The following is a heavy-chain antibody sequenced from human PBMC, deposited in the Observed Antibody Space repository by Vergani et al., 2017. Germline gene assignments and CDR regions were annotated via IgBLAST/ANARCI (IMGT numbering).Heavy chain of an antibody. CDR1: GYTFTSYA. Sequence: QVQLVQSGAEVQKPGASVKVSCKASGYTFTSYAMHWVRQAPGQRLEWMGWINAGNGNTKYSQKFQGRVTITRDTSASTAYMELSSLRSEDTAVYYCARDLGYCSSTSCSNYYYYYGMDVWGQGTTVTVSS. J-gene: IGHJ6*02. D-gene: IGHD2-2*01. CDR3: ARDLGYCSSTSCSNYYYYYGMDV. CDR2: INAGNGNT. V-gene: IGHV1-3*01.